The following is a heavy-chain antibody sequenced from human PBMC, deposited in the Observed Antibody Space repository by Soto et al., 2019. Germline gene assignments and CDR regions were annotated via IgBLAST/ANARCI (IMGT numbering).Heavy chain of an antibody. D-gene: IGHD2-15*01. CDR2: INSDGSST. CDR1: GFTFSSYW. V-gene: IGHV3-74*01. Sequence: GSLRLSCAASGFTFSSYWMHWVRQAPGKGLVWVSRINSDGSSTSYADSVKGRFTISRDNAKNTLYLQMNSLRAEDTAVYYCARAPWVEYYFDPWGQGTLVTVSS. CDR3: ARAPWVEYYFDP. J-gene: IGHJ4*02.